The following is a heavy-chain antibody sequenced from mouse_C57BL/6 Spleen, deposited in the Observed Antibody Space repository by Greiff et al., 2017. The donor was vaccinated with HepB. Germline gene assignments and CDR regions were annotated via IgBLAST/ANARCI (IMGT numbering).Heavy chain of an antibody. V-gene: IGHV1-69*01. CDR1: GYTFTSYW. D-gene: IGHD2-5*01. CDR3: ARVYSKKGCAMDY. J-gene: IGHJ4*01. Sequence: QVQLQQPGAELVMPGASVKLSCKASGYTFTSYWMHWVKQRPGQGLEWIGEIDPSDSYTNYNQKFKGMSTLTVDKSSSTAYMQLSSLTSEDSAVYYCARVYSKKGCAMDYWGQGTSVTVSS. CDR2: IDPSDSYT.